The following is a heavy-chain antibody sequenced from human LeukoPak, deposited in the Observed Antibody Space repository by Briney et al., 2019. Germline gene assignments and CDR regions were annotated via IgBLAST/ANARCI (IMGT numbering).Heavy chain of an antibody. CDR3: AKGSVRYYYYMDV. Sequence: GGSLRLSCAASGFTVSSNYMSWVRQAPGKGLEWVSVIYRGGRTNYADSVKGRFTISRDNSKNTLYLQMNSLRAEDTAVYYCAKGSVRYYYYMDVWGKGTTVTISS. V-gene: IGHV3-66*01. CDR1: GFTVSSNY. D-gene: IGHD3-10*01. J-gene: IGHJ6*03. CDR2: IYRGGRT.